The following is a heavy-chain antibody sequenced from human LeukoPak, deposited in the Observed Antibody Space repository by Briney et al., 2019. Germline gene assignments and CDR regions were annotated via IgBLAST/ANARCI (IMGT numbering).Heavy chain of an antibody. Sequence: PSETLSLTCTVSGGSISSYYWNWIRQPPGKGLEWIGYIYYSGSTNYNPSLKSRVTISVDTSKNHFSLKLTSVTAADTATYYCARETSLAGFASGLGFNYWGQGILVTVSS. CDR1: GGSISSYY. J-gene: IGHJ4*02. V-gene: IGHV4-59*01. CDR3: ARETSLAGFASGLGFNY. D-gene: IGHD6-19*01. CDR2: IYYSGST.